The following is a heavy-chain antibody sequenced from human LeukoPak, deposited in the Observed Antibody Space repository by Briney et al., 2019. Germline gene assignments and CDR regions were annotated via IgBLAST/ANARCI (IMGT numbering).Heavy chain of an antibody. CDR2: IYTSGST. CDR1: GGSISSGSYY. J-gene: IGHJ6*04. CDR3: ARDQREVVRGVIQDYYYFYGMDV. Sequence: PSETLSLTCTVSGGSISSGSYYWSWIRQPAGKGLEWIGRIYTSGSTNYNPSLKSRVTISVDTSKNQFSLKLSSVTAADTAVYYCARDQREVVRGVIQDYYYFYGMDVWGKGTTVTVSS. D-gene: IGHD3-10*01. V-gene: IGHV4-61*02.